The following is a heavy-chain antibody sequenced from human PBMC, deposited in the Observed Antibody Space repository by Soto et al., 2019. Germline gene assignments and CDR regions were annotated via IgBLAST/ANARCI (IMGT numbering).Heavy chain of an antibody. D-gene: IGHD5-18*01. Sequence: LSLTCTVSGDSISSNNNYWSWIRQPPGEGLEWIGFISYSGTTSYSPSLKSRVAISLDTSKNQFSLSLSSVTAADTAVYHCARGRGYSYGLXPWGQGTLVTVSS. CDR3: ARGRGYSYGLXP. CDR1: GDSISSNNNY. J-gene: IGHJ5*02. V-gene: IGHV4-30-4*01. CDR2: ISYSGTT.